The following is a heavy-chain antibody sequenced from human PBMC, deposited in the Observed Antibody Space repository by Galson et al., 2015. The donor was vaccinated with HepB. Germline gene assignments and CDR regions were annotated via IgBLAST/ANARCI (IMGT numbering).Heavy chain of an antibody. CDR3: ARGGYYYDSSGVDY. CDR1: GYTFTSYA. V-gene: IGHV1-3*01. D-gene: IGHD3-22*01. Sequence: SVKVSCKASGYTFTSYAMHWVRQAPGQRLEWMGWINAGSGNTKYSQKFQGRVTITRDTSASTAYMELSSLRSEDTAVYYCARGGYYYDSSGVDYWGQGTLVTVSS. CDR2: INAGSGNT. J-gene: IGHJ4*02.